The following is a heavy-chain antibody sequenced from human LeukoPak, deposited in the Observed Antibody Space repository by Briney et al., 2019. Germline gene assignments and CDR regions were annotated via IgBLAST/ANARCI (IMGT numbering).Heavy chain of an antibody. Sequence: GGSLRLSCAASGFTFSSYWMSWVRQAPGKGLEWVANIKQDGSEKYYVDSVKGRFTISRDNAKNSLYLQMNSLRAEDTAVYYCASFRYFDFNGMDVWGQGTTVTVSS. CDR2: IKQDGSEK. V-gene: IGHV3-7*01. D-gene: IGHD3-9*01. CDR3: ASFRYFDFNGMDV. CDR1: GFTFSSYW. J-gene: IGHJ6*02.